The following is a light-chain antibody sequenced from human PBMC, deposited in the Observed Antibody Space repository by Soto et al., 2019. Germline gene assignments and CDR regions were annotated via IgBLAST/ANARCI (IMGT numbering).Light chain of an antibody. J-gene: IGLJ1*01. Sequence: QSALTQPASVSGSPGQSITIFCSGTSSDVGAYKFVSWYRHHPGKAPQVMIYEVSNRPSGVSNRFSGSKSGNTASLTISGLQADDEADYYCSSYTSSTTYVFGPGTKVTVL. CDR3: SSYTSSTTYV. CDR2: EVS. CDR1: SSDVGAYKF. V-gene: IGLV2-14*01.